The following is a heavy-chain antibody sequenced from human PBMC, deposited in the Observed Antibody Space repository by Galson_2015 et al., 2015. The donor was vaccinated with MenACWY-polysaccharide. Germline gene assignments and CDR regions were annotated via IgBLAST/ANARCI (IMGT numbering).Heavy chain of an antibody. J-gene: IGHJ6*02. Sequence: SLRLSCAASGFTFSSYAMNWVRQAPGKGLEWVSAISASAGTYYADSVKGRFTISRDNSKNTQYLQMNSLRAEDTAVYYCAKMGIPVAGSGNYYYAMDVWGQGTTVTVSS. D-gene: IGHD6-19*01. CDR2: ISASAGT. V-gene: IGHV3-23*01. CDR3: AKMGIPVAGSGNYYYAMDV. CDR1: GFTFSSYA.